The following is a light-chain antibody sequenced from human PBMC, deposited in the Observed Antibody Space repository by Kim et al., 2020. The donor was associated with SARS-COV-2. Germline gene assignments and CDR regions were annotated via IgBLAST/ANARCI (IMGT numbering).Light chain of an antibody. J-gene: IGLJ1*01. V-gene: IGLV2-8*01. CDR3: SSYAGSNNV. Sequence: PGPSVTISCPGTSSDVGGYNYVSWYQQHPGKAPKLMIYEVSKRPSGVPDRFSGSKSGNTASLTVSGLQAEDEADYYCSSYAGSNNVFGTGTKVTVL. CDR1: SSDVGGYNY. CDR2: EVS.